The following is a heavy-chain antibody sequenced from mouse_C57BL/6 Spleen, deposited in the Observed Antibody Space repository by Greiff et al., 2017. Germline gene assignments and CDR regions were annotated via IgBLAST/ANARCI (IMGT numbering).Heavy chain of an antibody. V-gene: IGHV1-81*01. CDR3: ARRGDYGNYEAY. D-gene: IGHD2-1*01. CDR2: IYPRSGNT. CDR1: GYTFTSYG. J-gene: IGHJ3*01. Sequence: QVQLKQSGAELARPGASVKLSCKASGYTFTSYGISWVKQRTGQGLEWIGEIYPRSGNTYYNEKFKGKATLTADKSSSTAYMELRSLTSEDSAVYFCARRGDYGNYEAYWGQGTLVTVSA.